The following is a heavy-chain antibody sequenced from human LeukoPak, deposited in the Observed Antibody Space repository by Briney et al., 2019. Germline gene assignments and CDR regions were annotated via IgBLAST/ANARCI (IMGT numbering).Heavy chain of an antibody. CDR3: ARDGTRGSSIIRVYYFDY. V-gene: IGHV3-7*01. J-gene: IGHJ4*02. CDR2: IKQDGSEK. D-gene: IGHD1-1*01. CDR1: GFTFSSYW. Sequence: GGSLRLSCAASGFTFSSYWMSWVRQAPGKGLEWVANIKQDGSEKYYVDSVKGRFTISRDNAKNSLYLQMNSLRAEDTAVYYCARDGTRGSSIIRVYYFDYWGRGTLVTVSS.